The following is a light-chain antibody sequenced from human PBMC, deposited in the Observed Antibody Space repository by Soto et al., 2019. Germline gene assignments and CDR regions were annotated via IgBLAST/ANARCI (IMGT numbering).Light chain of an antibody. J-gene: IGLJ1*01. CDR1: NIRSKS. CDR3: QVWDSSSDHYV. CDR2: DDS. Sequence: SYELTQPPSVSVAPGQTARITCGGNNIRSKSVPWYQQKPGQAPVLVVCDDSVRPSGIPERFSGSNSENTATLTISRVEAGDEADYFCQVWDSSSDHYVFGAGTKVTVL. V-gene: IGLV3-21*02.